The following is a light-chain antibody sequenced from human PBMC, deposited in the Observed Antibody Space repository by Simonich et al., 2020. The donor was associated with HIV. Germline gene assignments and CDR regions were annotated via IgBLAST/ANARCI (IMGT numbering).Light chain of an antibody. CDR2: WAS. CDR3: QQYYTTPPT. J-gene: IGKJ1*01. V-gene: IGKV4-1*01. CDR1: RNILYSSNNKNY. Sequence: DIVMTQSPDSLAVSLGERVTINCKYSRNILYSSNNKNYLAWYQKKPGQPPNLLIYWASTRESGVPDRFSASGSGTDFTLTISSLQAEDVAVYYCQQYYTTPPTFGQGTKVEIK.